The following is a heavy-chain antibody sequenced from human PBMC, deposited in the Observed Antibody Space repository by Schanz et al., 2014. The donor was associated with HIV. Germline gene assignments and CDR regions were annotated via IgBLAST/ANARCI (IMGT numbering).Heavy chain of an antibody. CDR2: ISSGNSYI. V-gene: IGHV3-21*01. CDR3: ARGDAALGDY. J-gene: IGHJ4*02. CDR1: GFTFRSYS. D-gene: IGHD5-18*01. Sequence: EVQLLESGGRLVQPGGSLRLSCAASGFTFRSYSMNWVRQAPGKGLEWVSSISSGNSYIYYADSVKGRFTISREDAKSSLFLQMNSLRAEDTAVYYCARGDAALGDYWGQGTLVTVSS.